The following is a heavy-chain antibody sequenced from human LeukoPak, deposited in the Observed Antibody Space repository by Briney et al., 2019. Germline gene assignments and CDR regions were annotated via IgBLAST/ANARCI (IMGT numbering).Heavy chain of an antibody. Sequence: GGSLRLSCAASGFTFSSYAMSWVRQTPGKGLEWVSAISGSGGSTYYADSVKGRFTISRDNPKNTLFLQMNSLRVEDTAPYYCAKSVASYFYYGLDVWGQGTTVTVSS. V-gene: IGHV3-23*01. J-gene: IGHJ6*02. CDR2: ISGSGGST. CDR1: GFTFSSYA. CDR3: AKSVASYFYYGLDV.